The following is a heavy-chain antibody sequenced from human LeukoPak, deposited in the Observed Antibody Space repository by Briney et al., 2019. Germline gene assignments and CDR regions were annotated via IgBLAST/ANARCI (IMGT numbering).Heavy chain of an antibody. J-gene: IGHJ4*02. Sequence: GGSLRLSCAASGFTFSSYAMNWVRQAPGKGLEWVSVISSSGGTTYYSDSVKGRFIISRDNSKNTLYLQMNSLRAEDTAVYYCAKAGIAVPATPEYCGQGTLVTVSS. D-gene: IGHD6-19*01. V-gene: IGHV3-23*01. CDR2: ISSSGGTT. CDR1: GFTFSSYA. CDR3: AKAGIAVPATPEY.